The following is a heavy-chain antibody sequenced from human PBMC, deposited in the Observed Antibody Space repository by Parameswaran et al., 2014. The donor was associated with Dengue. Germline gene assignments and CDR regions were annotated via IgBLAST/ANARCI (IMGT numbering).Heavy chain of an antibody. V-gene: IGHV3-48*02. CDR2: ISSSSSTI. D-gene: IGHD5-12*01. J-gene: IGHJ4*02. Sequence: VRQMPGKGLEWVSYISSSSSTIYYADSVKGRFTISRDNAKNSLYLQMNSLRDEDTAVYYCARDGRHSGYDCDYWGQGTLVTVSS. CDR3: ARDGRHSGYDCDY.